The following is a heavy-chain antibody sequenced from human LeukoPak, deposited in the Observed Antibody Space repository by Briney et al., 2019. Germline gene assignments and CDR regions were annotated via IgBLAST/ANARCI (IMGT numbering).Heavy chain of an antibody. J-gene: IGHJ4*02. D-gene: IGHD2-21*02. Sequence: GASVKVSCKVSGYTLTELSMHWVRQAPGKGLEWMGGFDPEDGETIYAQKFQGRVTMTEDTSTDTAYMELSSLRSEDTAVYYCATALAYCGGDCYPVNFDYWGQGTLVTVPS. CDR3: ATALAYCGGDCYPVNFDY. CDR2: FDPEDGET. V-gene: IGHV1-24*01. CDR1: GYTLTELS.